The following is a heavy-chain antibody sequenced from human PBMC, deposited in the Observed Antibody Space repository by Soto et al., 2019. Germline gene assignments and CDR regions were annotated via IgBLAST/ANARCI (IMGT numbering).Heavy chain of an antibody. Sequence: EVQLVESGGGLVQPGGSLRLSCAASGFTFSSYSMNWVRQAPGKGLEWVSYISSSSSTIYYADSVKGRFTISRDNAKNSLYLQMNSLRDEDTAVYYCARDIPPPLLWFGELFDRYYYYYGMDVWGQGTTVTVSS. D-gene: IGHD3-10*01. CDR2: ISSSSSTI. CDR3: ARDIPPPLLWFGELFDRYYYYYGMDV. CDR1: GFTFSSYS. J-gene: IGHJ6*02. V-gene: IGHV3-48*02.